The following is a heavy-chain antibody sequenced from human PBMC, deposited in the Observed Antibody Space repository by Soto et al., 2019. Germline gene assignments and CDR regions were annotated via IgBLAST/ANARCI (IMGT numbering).Heavy chain of an antibody. J-gene: IGHJ5*02. Sequence: SETLSLTCTVSGGSISSYCWSWIRQPPGKGLEWIGYIYYSGSTNYNPSLKSRVTISVDTSKNQFSLKLSSVTAADTAVYYCAGIAVAGTLWFDPWGQGTLVTVSS. CDR1: GGSISSYC. CDR2: IYYSGST. V-gene: IGHV4-59*01. D-gene: IGHD6-19*01. CDR3: AGIAVAGTLWFDP.